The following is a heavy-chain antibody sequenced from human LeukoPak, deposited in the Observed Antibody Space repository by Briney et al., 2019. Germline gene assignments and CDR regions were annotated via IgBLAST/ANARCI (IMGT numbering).Heavy chain of an antibody. CDR3: ARATYYYGSGSSETYDY. Sequence: GGSLRLSCAASGFTFSSYWMSWVRQAPGKGLEWVANIKQDGSEKYYVDSVKGRFTISRDNAKNSLYLQMNSLRAEDTAVYYRARATYYYGSGSSETYDYWGQGTLVTVSS. V-gene: IGHV3-7*04. CDR2: IKQDGSEK. CDR1: GFTFSSYW. J-gene: IGHJ4*02. D-gene: IGHD3-10*01.